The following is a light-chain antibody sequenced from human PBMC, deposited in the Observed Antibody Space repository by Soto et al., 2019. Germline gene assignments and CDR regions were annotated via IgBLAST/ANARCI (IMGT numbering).Light chain of an antibody. CDR2: GAS. J-gene: IGKJ1*01. CDR1: QSVSSF. CDR3: QQYSNWPSWT. Sequence: EKVMTQSPATLSRSPGERGTLSCRASQSVSSFLAWYQQKPGQAPRLLIYGASTRATGIPARFSGSGSGTEFTLTISSLQSEDFAVYYCQQYSNWPSWTFGQGTKVEVK. V-gene: IGKV3-15*01.